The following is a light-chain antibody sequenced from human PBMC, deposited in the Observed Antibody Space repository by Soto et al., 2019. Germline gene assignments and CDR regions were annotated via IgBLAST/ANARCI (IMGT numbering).Light chain of an antibody. CDR2: KAS. CDR3: QQHNSYSRT. J-gene: IGKJ1*01. V-gene: IGKV1-5*03. CDR1: QSISSW. Sequence: DIQMTQSPSTLSASVGDRVTITCRASQSISSWLAWYQQKPGKAPKPLIYKASSLESGVPSRFSGSGSGTEFTLTISSLQPDDFATYYCQQHNSYSRTFGQGTKVEIK.